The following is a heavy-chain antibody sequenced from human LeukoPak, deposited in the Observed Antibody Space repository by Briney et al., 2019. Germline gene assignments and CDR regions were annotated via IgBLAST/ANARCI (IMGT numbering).Heavy chain of an antibody. V-gene: IGHV3-7*03. J-gene: IGHJ3*01. CDR1: GFTFSSYA. D-gene: IGHD3-3*01. CDR2: IKPGGNEK. Sequence: GRSLRLSCAASGFTFSSYAMYWVRQAPGKGLEWVANIKPGGNEKYYVDSVKGRFTISRDNVKNSLYLQMNSLRAEDTAIYYCATFRFLGTWGQGTMVTVSP. CDR3: ATFRFLGT.